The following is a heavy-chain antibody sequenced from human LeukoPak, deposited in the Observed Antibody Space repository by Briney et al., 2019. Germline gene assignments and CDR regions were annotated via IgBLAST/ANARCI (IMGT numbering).Heavy chain of an antibody. J-gene: IGHJ4*02. CDR2: IKQDGSEK. D-gene: IGHD5-18*01. Sequence: GGSLRLSCVASGFTFSSYWMTWVRQAPGKGLEWVANIKQDGSEKYYVDSVKGRFTISRDNAKNSLYLQMNSPRAEDTALYYCARDSTGYGYEEWYWGQGTLVTVSS. V-gene: IGHV3-7*01. CDR3: ARDSTGYGYEEWY. CDR1: GFTFSSYW.